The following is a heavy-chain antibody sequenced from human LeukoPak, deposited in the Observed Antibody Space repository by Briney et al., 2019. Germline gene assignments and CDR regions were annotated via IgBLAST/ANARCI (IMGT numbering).Heavy chain of an antibody. CDR1: GGSLSGYY. CDR3: AAGTVGATIGYYYYYLDV. D-gene: IGHD1-26*01. Sequence: SETLSLTCAVYGGSLSGYYWSWIRQPPGKGLEWIGEINHSGSTNYNPSLKSRVTISVDTSKNQFSLKLSSVTAADTAVYYCAAGTVGATIGYYYYYLDVWGKGTTVTISS. V-gene: IGHV4-34*01. CDR2: INHSGST. J-gene: IGHJ6*03.